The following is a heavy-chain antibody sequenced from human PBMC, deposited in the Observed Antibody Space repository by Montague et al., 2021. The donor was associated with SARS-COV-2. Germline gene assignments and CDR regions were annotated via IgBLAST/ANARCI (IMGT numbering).Heavy chain of an antibody. Sequence: SETLSLTCTVSGGSIGRYSWTWIRQPPGKGLEWIGYIYNSGSTNYNPSLTSRVTIPVDTSKNQSSLKLSSVAAADTAVYYCARVGRGSSWYEVAFDIWGQGTMVTVSS. CDR2: IYNSGST. CDR1: GGSIGRYS. CDR3: ARVGRGSSWYEVAFDI. D-gene: IGHD6-13*01. V-gene: IGHV4-59*01. J-gene: IGHJ3*02.